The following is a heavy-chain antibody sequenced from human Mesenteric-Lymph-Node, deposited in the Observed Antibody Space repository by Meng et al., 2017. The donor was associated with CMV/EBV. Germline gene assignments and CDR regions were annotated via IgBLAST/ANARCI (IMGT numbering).Heavy chain of an antibody. J-gene: IGHJ6*02. V-gene: IGHV3-66*02. Sequence: GGSLRLSCAASGLTVSSNYMTWVRQAPGKGLEWVSLIYSGGGIYYADSVKGRFTISRGISKNTVYLQMNSLRAEDTAVYYCAIDFWSGYYRYGMDGWGQGTTVTVSS. CDR2: IYSGGGI. CDR1: GLTVSSNY. D-gene: IGHD3-3*01. CDR3: AIDFWSGYYRYGMDG.